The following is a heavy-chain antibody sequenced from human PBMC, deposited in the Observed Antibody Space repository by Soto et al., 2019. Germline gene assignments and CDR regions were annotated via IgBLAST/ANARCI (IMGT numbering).Heavy chain of an antibody. CDR2: IFWDDEK. Sequence: QITLKESGPPLVKPTQTLTLTCSFSGFSLSTSGVGVGWIRQPPGKALEWLALIFWDDEKRYSPSLRSRLTITKDTSKNQVVLTMTNMDPVDTATYYCAHRQAPVRYCQHWGQGTLFTVSS. V-gene: IGHV2-5*02. CDR3: AHRQAPVRYCQH. CDR1: GFSLSTSGVG. J-gene: IGHJ1*01.